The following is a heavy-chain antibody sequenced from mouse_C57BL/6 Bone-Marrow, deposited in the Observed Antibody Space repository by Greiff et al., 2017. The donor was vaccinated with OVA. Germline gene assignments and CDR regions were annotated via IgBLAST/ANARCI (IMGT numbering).Heavy chain of an antibody. CDR2: IDPSDSET. V-gene: IGHV1-52*01. J-gene: IGHJ2*01. CDR3: ASLPYYGSRGYFDY. CDR1: GYTFTSYW. D-gene: IGHD1-1*01. Sequence: QVQLQQPRAELVRPGSSVKLSCKASGYTFTSYWMHWVKQRPIQGLEWIGNIDPSDSETHYNQKFKDKATLTVDKSSSTAYMQLSSLTSEDSSFYYCASLPYYGSRGYFDYWGQGTTLTVSS.